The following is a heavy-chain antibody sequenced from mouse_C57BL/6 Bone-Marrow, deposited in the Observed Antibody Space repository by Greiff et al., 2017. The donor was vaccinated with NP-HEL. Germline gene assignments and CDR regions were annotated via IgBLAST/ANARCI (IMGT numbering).Heavy chain of an antibody. CDR1: GYTFTDYY. CDR3: ARGPFNYYGSRLPLYFDV. J-gene: IGHJ1*03. Sequence: EVKLQESGPVLVKPGASVKMSCKASGYTFTDYYMNWVKQSHGKSLEWIGVINPYNGGTSYNQKFKGKATLTVDKSSSTAYMELNSLTSEDSAVYYCARGPFNYYGSRLPLYFDVWGTGTTVTVSS. V-gene: IGHV1-19*01. D-gene: IGHD1-1*01. CDR2: INPYNGGT.